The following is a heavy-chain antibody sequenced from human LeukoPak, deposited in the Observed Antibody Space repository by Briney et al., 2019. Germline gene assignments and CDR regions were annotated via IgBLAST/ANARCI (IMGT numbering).Heavy chain of an antibody. D-gene: IGHD5-18*01. CDR3: ANEMGDSCWGGFDY. CDR2: ISYDGSNT. CDR1: GFTFSAYA. Sequence: GGSLRLSCAASGFTFSAYAMHWVRQAPGKGLEWVAVISYDGSNTYHADSVKGRITISRDNSKNTLYLQMNSLRAEDTAVYYCANEMGDSCWGGFDYWGQGTLVTVSS. J-gene: IGHJ4*02. V-gene: IGHV3-30*04.